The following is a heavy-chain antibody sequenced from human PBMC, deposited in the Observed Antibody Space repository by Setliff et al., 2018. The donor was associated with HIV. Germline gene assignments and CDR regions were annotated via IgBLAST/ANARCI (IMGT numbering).Heavy chain of an antibody. V-gene: IGHV4-38-2*01. Sequence: PSETLSLTCAVSGYSISSGYYWGWIRQPPGKGLEWIGSIYHSGSTYHNPSLKSRVTISVDTSKNQFSLKLSSVTAADTAVYYCARGVRIRVVTATYFDYWGQGTLVTVSS. CDR2: IYHSGST. CDR3: ARGVRIRVVTATYFDY. D-gene: IGHD3-10*01. CDR1: GYSISSGYY. J-gene: IGHJ4*02.